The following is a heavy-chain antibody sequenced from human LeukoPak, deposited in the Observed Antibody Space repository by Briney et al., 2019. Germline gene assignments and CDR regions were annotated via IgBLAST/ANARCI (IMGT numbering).Heavy chain of an antibody. V-gene: IGHV4-59*12. D-gene: IGHD4-17*01. Sequence: SETLSLTCTVSGGSISSYYWSWIRQPPGKGLEWIGYIYCSGSTNYNPSLKSRVTMSVDTSKNQFSLKLSSVTAADTAVYYCARDPGTTGEVKFDPWGQGTLVTVSS. CDR1: GGSISSYY. J-gene: IGHJ5*02. CDR2: IYCSGST. CDR3: ARDPGTTGEVKFDP.